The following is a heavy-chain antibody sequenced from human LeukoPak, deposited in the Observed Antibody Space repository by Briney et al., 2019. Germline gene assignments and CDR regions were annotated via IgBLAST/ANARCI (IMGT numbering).Heavy chain of an antibody. D-gene: IGHD1-7*01. CDR3: ARINWNSDP. Sequence: SETLSLTCAVYGGSFSGYYWSWIRQPPGKGLEWIGEINHSGSTNYNPSLKSRVTISVDASKNQFSLKLSSVTAADTAVYYCARINWNSDPWGQGTLVTVSS. V-gene: IGHV4-34*01. J-gene: IGHJ5*02. CDR1: GGSFSGYY. CDR2: INHSGST.